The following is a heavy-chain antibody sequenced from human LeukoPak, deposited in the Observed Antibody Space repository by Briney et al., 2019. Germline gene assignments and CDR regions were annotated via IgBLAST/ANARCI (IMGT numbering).Heavy chain of an antibody. V-gene: IGHV1-18*01. D-gene: IGHD3-10*01. CDR2: ISAYNGNT. CDR1: GYTFTSYG. CDR3: ARDSNHDGSDY. J-gene: IGHJ4*02. Sequence: ASVKVSCKASGYTFTSYGISWVRQASGQGLEWWGWISAYNGNTNYAQKLQGRVTMTTDTSTSTAYMELRSLRSDDTAVYYCARDSNHDGSDYWGQGTLVTVSS.